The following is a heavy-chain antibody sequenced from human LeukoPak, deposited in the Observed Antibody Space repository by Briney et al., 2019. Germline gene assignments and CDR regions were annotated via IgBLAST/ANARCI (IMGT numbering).Heavy chain of an antibody. V-gene: IGHV4-4*02. Sequence: TSETLSPTCAVSGGSISSSNWWSWVRQPPGKGLEWIGEIYHSGSTNYNPSLRSRVTISVDKSKNQFSLKLSSVTAADTAVYYCARDTMVRGVNDYWGQGTLVTVSS. CDR2: IYHSGST. CDR1: GGSISSSNW. D-gene: IGHD3-10*01. CDR3: ARDTMVRGVNDY. J-gene: IGHJ4*02.